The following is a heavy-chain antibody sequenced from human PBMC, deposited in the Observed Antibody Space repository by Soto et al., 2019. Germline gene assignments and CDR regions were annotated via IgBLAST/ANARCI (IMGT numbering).Heavy chain of an antibody. J-gene: IGHJ4*02. Sequence: GGSLRLSCAASGFTFSSYGMHWVRQAPGKGLEWVAVISYDGSNKYYADSVKGRFTISRDNSKNTLYLQMNSLRAEDTAVYYCAKCHYGYSYGPHFDYWGQGTLVTVSS. V-gene: IGHV3-30*18. CDR2: ISYDGSNK. CDR3: AKCHYGYSYGPHFDY. D-gene: IGHD5-18*01. CDR1: GFTFSSYG.